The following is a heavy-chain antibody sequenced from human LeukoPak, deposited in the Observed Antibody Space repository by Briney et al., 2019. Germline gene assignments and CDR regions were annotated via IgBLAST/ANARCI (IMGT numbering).Heavy chain of an antibody. CDR3: ASDGHSTGSFDY. V-gene: IGHV3-7*05. J-gene: IGHJ4*02. D-gene: IGHD6-19*01. CDR2: IKQDGSVI. Sequence: KAGGSLRLSCAASGFTFSSYWMNWVRHAPGKGLEGVANIKQDGSVIYYADSVKGRFTISRDNAKNSLYLQMNTLRAEDTAVYYCASDGHSTGSFDYWGQGTLVTVSS. CDR1: GFTFSSYW.